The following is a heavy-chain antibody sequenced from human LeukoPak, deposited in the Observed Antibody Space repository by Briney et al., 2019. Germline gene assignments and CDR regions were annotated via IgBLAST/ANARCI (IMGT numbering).Heavy chain of an antibody. CDR3: ARQAAAGNGYVYY. D-gene: IGHD6-13*01. J-gene: IGHJ4*02. V-gene: IGHV5-51*01. CDR1: GYSFTSYW. Sequence: GESLKISCKGSGYSFTSYWIGWVRQMPGKGLEWRGIIYPGDSDTRYSPSFQGQVTISADKSISTAYLQWSSLKASYTAMYYCARQAAAGNGYVYYWSQGTLVTVSS. CDR2: IYPGDSDT.